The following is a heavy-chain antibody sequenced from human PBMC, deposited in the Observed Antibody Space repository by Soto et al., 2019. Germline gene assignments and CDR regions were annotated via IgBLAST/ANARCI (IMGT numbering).Heavy chain of an antibody. Sequence: SVKVSCKASGGTFSSYAISWLRQAPGQGLEWMGGIIPIFGTANYAQKFQGRVTITADESTSTAYMELSSLRSEDTAVYYCARVARFGGYFDYWGQGTLVTVSS. CDR1: GGTFSSYA. CDR3: ARVARFGGYFDY. V-gene: IGHV1-69*13. D-gene: IGHD3-10*01. CDR2: IIPIFGTA. J-gene: IGHJ4*02.